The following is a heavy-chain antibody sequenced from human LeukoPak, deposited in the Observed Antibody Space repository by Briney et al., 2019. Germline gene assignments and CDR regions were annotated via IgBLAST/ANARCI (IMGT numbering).Heavy chain of an antibody. D-gene: IGHD2-2*03. CDR2: LKQDGSEK. V-gene: IGHV3-7*01. Sequence: GGSLRLSCAASGFTFSSYWMSWVRQAPGKGLEWVANLKQDGSEKYYVDSVKGRFTISRDNAKNSLYLQMNSLRAEDTAVYYCARDLDIVVVPAAMVPDYWGQGTLVTVSS. CDR3: ARDLDIVVVPAAMVPDY. CDR1: GFTFSSYW. J-gene: IGHJ4*02.